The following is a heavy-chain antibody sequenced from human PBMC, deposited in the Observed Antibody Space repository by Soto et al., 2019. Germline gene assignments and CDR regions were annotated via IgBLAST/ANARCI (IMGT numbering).Heavy chain of an antibody. J-gene: IGHJ3*02. V-gene: IGHV1-3*01. CDR2: INAGNGNT. Sequence: GASVKVSCKASGYTFTSYAMHWVRQAPGQRLEWMGWINAGNGNTKYSQKFQGRVTITRDTSASTAYMELSSLRSEDTAVYYCARVISSSWSSDAFDIWGQGTIVTVSS. D-gene: IGHD6-13*01. CDR3: ARVISSSWSSDAFDI. CDR1: GYTFTSYA.